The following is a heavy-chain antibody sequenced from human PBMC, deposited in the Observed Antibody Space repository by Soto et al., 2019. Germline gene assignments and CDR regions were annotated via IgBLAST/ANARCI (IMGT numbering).Heavy chain of an antibody. J-gene: IGHJ4*02. CDR2: INSDGSST. D-gene: IGHD2-15*01. CDR3: VRTSLVVAAATREDY. CDR1: GFTFSSYW. Sequence: EVQLVESGGGLVQPGGSLRLSCAASGFTFSSYWMHWVHQAPGKGLVWVSRINSDGSSTSYADSVKGRFTISRDNAKNTLYLQMNSLRAEDTAVYYCVRTSLVVAAATREDYWGQGTLVTVPS. V-gene: IGHV3-74*01.